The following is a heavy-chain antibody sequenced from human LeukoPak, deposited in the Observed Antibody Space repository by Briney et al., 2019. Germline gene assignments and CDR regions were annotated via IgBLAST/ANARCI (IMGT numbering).Heavy chain of an antibody. CDR2: ISGSGGST. CDR1: GFTFSSYA. CDR3: AKDLMYDNSGWWLD. Sequence: GRSLRLSCAASGFTFSSYAMSWVRQAPGKGLEWVSAISGSGGSTYYADSVKGRLTISRDNSKNTLYLQMNSLRAEDTAVYYCAKDLMYDNSGWWLDWGQGTLVTVSS. D-gene: IGHD6-19*01. J-gene: IGHJ4*02. V-gene: IGHV3-23*01.